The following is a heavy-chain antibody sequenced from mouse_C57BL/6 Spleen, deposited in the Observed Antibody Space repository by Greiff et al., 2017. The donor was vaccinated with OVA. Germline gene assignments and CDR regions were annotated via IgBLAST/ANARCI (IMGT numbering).Heavy chain of an antibody. J-gene: IGHJ3*01. D-gene: IGHD2-3*01. Sequence: EVQLVESGPELVKPGDSVKISCKASGYSFTGYFMNWVMQSHGKSLEWIGRINPYNGDTFYNQKFKGKATLTVDKSSSTAHMELRSLTSEDSAVYYCARLYDGYLWFAYWGQGTLVTVSA. CDR3: ARLYDGYLWFAY. V-gene: IGHV1-20*01. CDR1: GYSFTGYF. CDR2: INPYNGDT.